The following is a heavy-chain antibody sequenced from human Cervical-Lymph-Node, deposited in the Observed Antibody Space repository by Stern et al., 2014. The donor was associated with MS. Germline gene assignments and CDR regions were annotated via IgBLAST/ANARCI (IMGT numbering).Heavy chain of an antibody. J-gene: IGHJ4*02. CDR2: ISYIGST. Sequence: QVQLVQSGPGLVKPSQTLSLTCTVSGASISTVGYYWSWIRQHPGKGLEWIGYISYIGSTYYNPSLKSRVSRSVDTSKNQFSLNLSSVTAADTAMYYCARSDRLWGSFDYWGQGTLVTVSS. V-gene: IGHV4-31*03. D-gene: IGHD3-16*01. CDR3: ARSDRLWGSFDY. CDR1: GASISTVGYY.